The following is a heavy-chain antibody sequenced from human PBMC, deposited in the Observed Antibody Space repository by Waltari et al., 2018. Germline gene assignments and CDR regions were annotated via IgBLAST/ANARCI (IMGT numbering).Heavy chain of an antibody. D-gene: IGHD3-3*01. Sequence: QVQLVQSGAEVQKPGASVKVSCKASGYTFIGYYLHWVRQAPGQGLEWMGRINPNSGGTNYAQKFQGRVTMTRDTSISTAYMELSRLRSDDTAVYYCASSKDVLRFLEWLLSPFDYWGQGTLVTVSS. CDR1: GYTFIGYY. CDR2: INPNSGGT. V-gene: IGHV1-2*06. J-gene: IGHJ4*02. CDR3: ASSKDVLRFLEWLLSPFDY.